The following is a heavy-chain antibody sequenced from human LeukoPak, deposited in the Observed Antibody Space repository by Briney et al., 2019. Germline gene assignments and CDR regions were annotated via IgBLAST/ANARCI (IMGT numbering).Heavy chain of an antibody. D-gene: IGHD1-26*01. J-gene: IGHJ4*02. CDR3: ARDFPMLPNSYSGSYVQFDY. CDR2: ISAYNGNT. CDR1: GYTFTSYG. V-gene: IGHV1-18*01. Sequence: AASVKVSCKASGYTFTSYGISWVRQAPEQGLEWMGWISAYNGNTNYAQKLQGRVTMTTDTSTSTAYMELRSLRSDDTAVYYCARDFPMLPNSYSGSYVQFDYWGQGTLVTVSS.